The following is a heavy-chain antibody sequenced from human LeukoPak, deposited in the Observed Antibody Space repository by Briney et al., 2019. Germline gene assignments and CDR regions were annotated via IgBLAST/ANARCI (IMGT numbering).Heavy chain of an antibody. V-gene: IGHV1-69*05. CDR2: IIPIFGTA. D-gene: IGHD2-21*02. Sequence: ASVKVSCKASGGTFSSYAISWVRQAPGQGLEWMGGIIPIFGTANYAQEFQGRVTITTDESTSTAYMELSSLRSEDTAVYYCARAGKYCGGDCYSGWFDPWGQGTLVTVSS. CDR3: ARAGKYCGGDCYSGWFDP. J-gene: IGHJ5*02. CDR1: GGTFSSYA.